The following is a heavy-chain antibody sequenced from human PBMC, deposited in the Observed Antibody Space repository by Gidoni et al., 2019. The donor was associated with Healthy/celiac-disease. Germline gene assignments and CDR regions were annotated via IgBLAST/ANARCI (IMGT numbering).Heavy chain of an antibody. CDR2: ISYDGSNK. CDR1: GFTFSSYA. V-gene: IGHV3-30*01. CDR3: ARGLYDFWSGSNLDY. Sequence: QVQLVDSGGGVVQPVRSLRLSCAASGFTFSSYAMHWVRQAPGKGLEWVAVISYDGSNKYYADSVKGRFTISRDNSKNTLYLQMNSLRAEDTAVYYCARGLYDFWSGSNLDYWGQGTLVTVSS. D-gene: IGHD3-3*01. J-gene: IGHJ4*02.